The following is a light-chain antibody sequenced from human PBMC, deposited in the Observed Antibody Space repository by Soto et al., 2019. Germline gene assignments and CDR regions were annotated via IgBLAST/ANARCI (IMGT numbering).Light chain of an antibody. V-gene: IGLV2-23*02. CDR1: SNDVGGYNL. Sequence: QSALTQPASVSGSPGQSITISCTGTSNDVGGYNLVSWFQQHPGKAPKLMISEVNKRPSGVSNRFSGSKSANTASLTISGLQAGDEADYYCCSHVGGSSPQWVFGGGTKVTVL. J-gene: IGLJ3*02. CDR3: CSHVGGSSPQWV. CDR2: EVN.